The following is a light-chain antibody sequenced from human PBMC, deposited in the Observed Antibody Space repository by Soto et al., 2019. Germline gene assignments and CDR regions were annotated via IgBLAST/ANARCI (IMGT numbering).Light chain of an antibody. CDR3: QQSYSTPRT. CDR2: ATF. V-gene: IGKV1-39*01. CDR1: QSVSSY. J-gene: IGKJ2*01. Sequence: DIQMTQSPSSLSASVGDRFTITCRASQSVSSYLNWYQQKPGKAPKLLIFATFSLQSGVPSRFSGSGSGTDFTLTISSLQPEDFATYYCQQSYSTPRTFGQGTKLEIK.